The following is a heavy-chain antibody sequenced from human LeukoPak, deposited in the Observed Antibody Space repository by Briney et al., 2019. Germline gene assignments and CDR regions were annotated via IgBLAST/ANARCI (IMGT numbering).Heavy chain of an antibody. J-gene: IGHJ4*02. CDR3: AKEMSAVVPYFEN. V-gene: IGHV3-53*01. Sequence: GGSLRLSCAASGFTVSSNYMSWVRQAPGKGLEWVSGIIGSGGRTYYADSVKGRFTISRDNSKDTLYLQMNSLRAEDTAVYYCAKEMSAVVPYFENWGQGSLVTVSS. D-gene: IGHD5-18*01. CDR1: GFTVSSNY. CDR2: IGSGGRT.